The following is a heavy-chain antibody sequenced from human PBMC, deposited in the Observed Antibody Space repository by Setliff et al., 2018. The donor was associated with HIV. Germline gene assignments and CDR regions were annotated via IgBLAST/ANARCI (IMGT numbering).Heavy chain of an antibody. D-gene: IGHD3-10*01. Sequence: LSLTCTVSGASLSRSTYYWGWIRQPPGKGLEWIGTMYSSGTTYYNPSLKSRVTISVDTAKNQFSLKLTSVPAADTAVYYCARGAPYGSGRHRWNYWGQGTLVTVSS. V-gene: IGHV4-39*01. CDR1: GASLSRSTYY. CDR2: MYSSGTT. CDR3: ARGAPYGSGRHRWNY. J-gene: IGHJ4*02.